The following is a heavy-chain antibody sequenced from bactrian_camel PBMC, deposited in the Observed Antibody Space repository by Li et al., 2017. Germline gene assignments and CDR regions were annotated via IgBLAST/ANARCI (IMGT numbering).Heavy chain of an antibody. CDR1: GFTFSNHD. Sequence: HVQLVESGGGLVQPGGSLRLACAASGFTFSNHDMSWVRQAPGKGLEWVSRIDTISARTYHADSVKGRFTISRDNAKNTLYLQLNSLKTEDTAMYYCAKEYSSLTAGIEAYGSQGAQVTV. CDR2: IDTISART. CDR3: AKEYSSLTAGIEAY. J-gene: IGHJ4*01. D-gene: IGHD3*01. V-gene: IGHV3S1*01.